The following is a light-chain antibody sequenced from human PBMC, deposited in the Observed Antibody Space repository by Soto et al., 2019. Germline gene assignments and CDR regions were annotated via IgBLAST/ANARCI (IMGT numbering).Light chain of an antibody. CDR2: KAS. CDR1: ESINIW. J-gene: IGKJ1*01. CDR3: QPHKRHPRT. Sequence: DIPMTQSPSTLSASVGDRVTITCRASESINIWLAWYQQKPGKAPKLLIYKASSLGSGVPTRFRGSGSGTEFTLIISSLQPDDFASYYCQPHKRHPRTFGKGTKVEI. V-gene: IGKV1-5*03.